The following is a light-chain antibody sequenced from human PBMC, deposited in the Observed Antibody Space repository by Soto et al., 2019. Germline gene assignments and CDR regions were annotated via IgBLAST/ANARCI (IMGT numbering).Light chain of an antibody. V-gene: IGKV3-20*01. CDR2: DAS. J-gene: IGKJ2*01. Sequence: EIVLTQSPVTLSLSPGERATLSCRASQSISSSYLAWYQQKPGQAPRLVMYDASSRAPDIPDRFSGSGSGTDFTLTIRRLEPEDFAVYYCPLHGSSPPKYTFGQGTKVEIK. CDR3: PLHGSSPPKYT. CDR1: QSISSSY.